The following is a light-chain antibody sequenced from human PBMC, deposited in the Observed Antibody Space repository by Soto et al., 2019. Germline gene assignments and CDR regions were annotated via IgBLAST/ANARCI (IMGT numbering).Light chain of an antibody. Sequence: QSALTQPASVSGSPGQSITISCTGTSSDVGGYNYVSWYQQHPGKAPQLMMYEVSNRPSGVSNRFSGSKSGNTASLTISGLQAEDEGNYYCSSYTSSSTVVFGGGTKVTVL. V-gene: IGLV2-14*01. CDR3: SSYTSSSTVV. CDR1: SSDVGGYNY. J-gene: IGLJ2*01. CDR2: EVS.